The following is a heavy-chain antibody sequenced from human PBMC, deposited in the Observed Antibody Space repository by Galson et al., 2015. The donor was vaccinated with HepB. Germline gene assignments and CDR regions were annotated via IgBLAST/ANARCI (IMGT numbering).Heavy chain of an antibody. CDR1: GFTFSSYW. J-gene: IGHJ3*02. CDR2: IKQDGSEK. D-gene: IGHD6-19*01. V-gene: IGHV3-7*03. CDR3: ARDRQQWLVGGFDI. Sequence: SLRLSCAASGFTFSSYWMRLVRQAPGKGLEWVANIKQDGSEKYYVDSVKGRFTISRANAKISLYLQMNSLRAEYTSVYYCARDRQQWLVGGFDIWGQGTMVTVSS.